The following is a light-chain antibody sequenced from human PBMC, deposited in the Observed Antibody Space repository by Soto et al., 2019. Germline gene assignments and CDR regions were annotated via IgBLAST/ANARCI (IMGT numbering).Light chain of an antibody. J-gene: IGKJ3*01. V-gene: IGKV1-12*02. CDR1: QDISSW. CDR3: QQANSFPFT. CDR2: GAS. Sequence: DIQMTQSPSSVSASVRDRVTITCRASQDISSWLAWYQHKPGKAPKFLIYGASTLQSGVPSRFSGSGSGTDFTLTISSLQPEDFATYFCQQANSFPFTFGPGTKVDIK.